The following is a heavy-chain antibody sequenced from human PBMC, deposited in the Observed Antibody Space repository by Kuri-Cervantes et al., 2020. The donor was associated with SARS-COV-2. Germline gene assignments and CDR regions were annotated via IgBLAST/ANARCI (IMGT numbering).Heavy chain of an antibody. D-gene: IGHD2-2*01. CDR1: GFTFSSYA. J-gene: IGHJ5*02. CDR2: ISSNGGST. V-gene: IGHV3-64*01. CDR3: AKGGYCSSTSCSPRWFDP. Sequence: GESLKISCAASGFTFSSYAMHWVRQAPGKGLEYVSAISSNGGSTYYANSVKGRFTISRDNSKNTLYLQMNSLRAEDTAVYYCAKGGYCSSTSCSPRWFDPWGQGTLVTVSS.